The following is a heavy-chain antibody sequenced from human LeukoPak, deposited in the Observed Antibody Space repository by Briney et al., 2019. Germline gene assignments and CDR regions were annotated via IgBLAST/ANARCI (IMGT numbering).Heavy chain of an antibody. CDR3: ARRVDTVYGKYFDY. J-gene: IGHJ4*02. CDR2: IYYSGST. D-gene: IGHD5/OR15-5a*01. Sequence: SETLSLTCTVSGGSISSSSSYYWSWIRQPPGKGLEWIGYIYYSGSTNYNPSLKSRVTISVDTSKNQFSLKLSSVTAADTAVYYCARRVDTVYGKYFDYWGQGTLVTVSS. V-gene: IGHV4-61*05. CDR1: GGSISSSSSYY.